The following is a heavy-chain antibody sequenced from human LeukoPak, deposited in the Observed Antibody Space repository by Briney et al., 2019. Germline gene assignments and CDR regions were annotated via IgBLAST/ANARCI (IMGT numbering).Heavy chain of an antibody. Sequence: SQTLSLTCAISGDSVSSNSVAWNWIRQSPSRGLEWLGRTYYMSKWYNHYAVSVKSRITINPDTSKNQFSLQLNSVTPEDTAVYYCVRGSGYAFDIWGQGTMVTVSS. J-gene: IGHJ3*02. CDR1: GDSVSSNSVA. CDR3: VRGSGYAFDI. V-gene: IGHV6-1*01. CDR2: TYYMSKWYN. D-gene: IGHD3-10*01.